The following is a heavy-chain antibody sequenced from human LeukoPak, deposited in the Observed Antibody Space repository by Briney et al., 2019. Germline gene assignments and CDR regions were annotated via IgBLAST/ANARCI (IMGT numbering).Heavy chain of an antibody. CDR2: INPRGGSN. CDR1: GYTFTSHF. Sequence: ASVKVSCKASGYTFTSHFMHWVRQAPGQGLDWMGIINPRGGSNSYTQKFQGRVTMTRDTSTSTVYMELSSLRSEDTAVYYCARVKSYYYDTSDKDAFDIWGQGTMVTVSS. CDR3: ARVKSYYYDTSDKDAFDI. V-gene: IGHV1-46*01. J-gene: IGHJ3*02. D-gene: IGHD3-22*01.